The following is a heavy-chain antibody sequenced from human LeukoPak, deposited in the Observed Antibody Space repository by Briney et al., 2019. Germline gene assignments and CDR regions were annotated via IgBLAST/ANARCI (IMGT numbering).Heavy chain of an antibody. Sequence: KPSETLSLTCAVYGGSFSGYYWSWIRQPPGKGLEWIGEINHSGSTNYNPSLKSRVTISVDTSKNQFSLKLSSVTAADTAVYYCARQGGSSWPDDNWFDPWGQGTLVTVSS. CDR2: INHSGST. J-gene: IGHJ5*02. D-gene: IGHD6-13*01. CDR3: ARQGGSSWPDDNWFDP. CDR1: GGSFSGYY. V-gene: IGHV4-34*01.